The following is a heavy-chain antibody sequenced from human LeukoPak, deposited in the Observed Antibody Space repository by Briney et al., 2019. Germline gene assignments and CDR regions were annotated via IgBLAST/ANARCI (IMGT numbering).Heavy chain of an antibody. Sequence: KPGGSLRLSCAASGFTFSSYSMNWVRQAPGKGLEWVSSISSSSSYIYYADSVKGRFSISRDNSKNSLSLEMNSLRTEDTAMYYCARESGKFDYWGQGTLVAVSS. CDR2: ISSSSSYI. J-gene: IGHJ4*02. V-gene: IGHV3-21*04. CDR1: GFTFSSYS. CDR3: ARESGKFDY.